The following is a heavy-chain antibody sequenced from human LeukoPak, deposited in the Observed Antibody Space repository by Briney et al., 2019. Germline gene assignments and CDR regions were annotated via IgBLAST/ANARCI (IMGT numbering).Heavy chain of an antibody. V-gene: IGHV4-39*01. CDR2: IYYSGST. D-gene: IGHD2-2*01. CDR3: YALPYYYYMDV. Sequence: PSETLSLTCTVSGGSISSSSYYWGWIRQPPGKGLEWIGSIYYSGSTYYNLYLKSRVTISVDTSKHQFSLKLSSVPAADTAVYYCYALPYYYYMDVWGKGTTVTVSS. CDR1: GGSISSSSYY. J-gene: IGHJ6*03.